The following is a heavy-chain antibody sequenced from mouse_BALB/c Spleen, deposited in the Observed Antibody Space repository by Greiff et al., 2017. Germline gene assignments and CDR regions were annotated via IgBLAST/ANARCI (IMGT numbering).Heavy chain of an antibody. V-gene: IGHV10-1*02. J-gene: IGHJ2*01. CDR3: VRHGGFDY. CDR2: IRSKSNNYAT. CDR1: GFTFNTYA. Sequence: DVQLQESGGGLVQPKGSLKLSCAASGFTFNTYAMNWVRQAPGKGLEWVARIRSKSNNYATYYADSVKDRFTISRDDSQSMLYLQMNNLKTEDTAMYYCVRHGGFDYWGQGTTLTVSS.